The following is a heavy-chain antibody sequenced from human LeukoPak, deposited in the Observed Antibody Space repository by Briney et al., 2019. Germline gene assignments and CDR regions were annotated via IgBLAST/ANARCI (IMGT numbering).Heavy chain of an antibody. CDR2: ISSSSSYI. D-gene: IGHD3-3*01. CDR3: ASNHYDFWSGPTPYYFDC. CDR1: GFTFSSYS. V-gene: IGHV3-21*01. Sequence: GGSLRLSCAASGFTFSSYSMNWVRQAPGKGLEWVSSISSSSSYIYYADSVKGRFTISRDNAKNSLYLQMNSLRAEDTAVYYCASNHYDFWSGPTPYYFDCWGQGTLVTVSS. J-gene: IGHJ4*02.